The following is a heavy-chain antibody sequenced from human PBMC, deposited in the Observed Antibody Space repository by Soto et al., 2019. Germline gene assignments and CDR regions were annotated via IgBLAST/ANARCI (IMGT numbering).Heavy chain of an antibody. CDR2: IIPIFGTA. V-gene: IGHV1-69*13. D-gene: IGHD5-18*01. Sequence: GASVKVSCKASGGTFSSYAISWVRQAPGQGLEWMGGIIPIFGTANYAQKSQGRVTITADESTSTAYMELSSLRSEDTAVYYCARDQSPDSYGPGPSNDAFDICGQGTMVTVSS. J-gene: IGHJ3*02. CDR1: GGTFSSYA. CDR3: ARDQSPDSYGPGPSNDAFDI.